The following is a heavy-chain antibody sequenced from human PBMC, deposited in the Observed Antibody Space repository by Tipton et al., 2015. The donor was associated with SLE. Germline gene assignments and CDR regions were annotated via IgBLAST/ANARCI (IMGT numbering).Heavy chain of an antibody. J-gene: IGHJ4*02. CDR3: ACGEYSYGPGSYPALFDY. D-gene: IGHD3-10*01. Sequence: QLVQSGGEVKKPGASVKVSCKASGYTFSSYGISWVRQAAGQGLEWMGWISGYNGKTNYAQKMQGRVTMTTDPSTSTAYMELRRRRTEDTAVYFWACGEYSYGPGSYPALFDYWGRGGLVIVSS. CDR2: ISGYNGKT. CDR1: GYTFSSYG. V-gene: IGHV1-18*01.